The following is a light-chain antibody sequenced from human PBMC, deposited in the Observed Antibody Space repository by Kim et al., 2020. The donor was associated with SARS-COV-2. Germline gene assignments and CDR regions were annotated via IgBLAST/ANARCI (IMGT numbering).Light chain of an antibody. CDR2: GAS. Sequence: EIVMTQSPASLSVSPGETATLSCRASQTVSSNLAWYQQKPGQAPRLLIYGASTRATGIPARFSGSGSGTEFTLTISSLQSEDFAVYYCKKYNNWPLTFGGGTKVDIK. J-gene: IGKJ4*01. V-gene: IGKV3-15*01. CDR1: QTVSSN. CDR3: KKYNNWPLT.